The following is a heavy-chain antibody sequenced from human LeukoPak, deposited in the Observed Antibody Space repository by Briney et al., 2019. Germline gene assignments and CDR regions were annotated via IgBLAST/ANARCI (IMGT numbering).Heavy chain of an antibody. D-gene: IGHD6-13*01. CDR2: IYYSGST. Sequence: PSETLSLTCTVSGGSISSYYWSWIRQPPGKGLEWIGYIYYSGSTNYNPSLKSRVTISVDTSKNQFSLKLSSVTAADTAVYYCARHASRVAAAWFQHWGQGTLVTVSS. CDR3: ARHASRVAAAWFQH. V-gene: IGHV4-59*08. J-gene: IGHJ1*01. CDR1: GGSISSYY.